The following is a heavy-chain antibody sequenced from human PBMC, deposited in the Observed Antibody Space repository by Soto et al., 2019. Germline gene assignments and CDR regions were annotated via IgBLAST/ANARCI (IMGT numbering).Heavy chain of an antibody. CDR1: GFTFSSYS. CDR3: ARDRGSGWYRGDAFDS. Sequence: GGSLRLSCAASGFTFSSYSMNWVRQAPGKGLEWVSSISSSSSYIYYADSVKGRFTISRDNAKNSLYLQMNGLRAEDTAVYYCARDRGSGWYRGDAFDSWGQGKMVTFSS. V-gene: IGHV3-21*01. J-gene: IGHJ3*02. CDR2: ISSSSSYI. D-gene: IGHD6-19*01.